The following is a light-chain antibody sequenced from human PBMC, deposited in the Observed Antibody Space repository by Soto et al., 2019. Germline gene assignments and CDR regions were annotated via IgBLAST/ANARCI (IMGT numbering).Light chain of an antibody. J-gene: IGLJ2*01. CDR2: RNN. V-gene: IGLV1-47*01. Sequence: QSVLTQPPSASGTPGQRVTISCSGSSSNIGGNYVYWYQQLPGTAPTLLIYRNNQRPSGVPDRFSGSKSGTSASLAISGLRSEDEADYYWAAWDDSLSGVVFGGGTKLTVL. CDR3: AAWDDSLSGVV. CDR1: SSNIGGNY.